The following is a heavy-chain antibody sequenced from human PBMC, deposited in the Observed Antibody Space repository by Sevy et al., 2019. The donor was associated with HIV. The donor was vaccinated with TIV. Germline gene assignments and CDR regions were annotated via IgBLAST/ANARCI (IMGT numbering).Heavy chain of an antibody. J-gene: IGHJ4*02. Sequence: GGSLRLSCAASGFTFSNAWMSWVRQAPGKGLEWVGRIKSKTDGGTTDYAASVKGRFTISRDDSKNTLYLQMNSLKTEDTAVYYCTTESTYYLAVSGPLDYWGQGTLVTASS. V-gene: IGHV3-15*01. CDR2: IKSKTDGGTT. D-gene: IGHD3-16*01. CDR3: TTESTYYLAVSGPLDY. CDR1: GFTFSNAW.